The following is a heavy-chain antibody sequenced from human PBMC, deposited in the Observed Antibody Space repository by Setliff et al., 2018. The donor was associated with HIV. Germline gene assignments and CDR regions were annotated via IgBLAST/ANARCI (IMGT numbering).Heavy chain of an antibody. D-gene: IGHD3-16*01. CDR2: IYYDGGT. Sequence: PSETLSLTCTVSGGSIRTGAYYWGWIRQPPGKGLEWIGSIYYDGGTFYKPSLKSRLTISVDTSKNQFSLRLNSVAAADTAVYFCARGGAVSADFDSWGQGTLVTVSS. V-gene: IGHV4-39*07. J-gene: IGHJ4*02. CDR1: GGSIRTGAYY. CDR3: ARGGAVSADFDS.